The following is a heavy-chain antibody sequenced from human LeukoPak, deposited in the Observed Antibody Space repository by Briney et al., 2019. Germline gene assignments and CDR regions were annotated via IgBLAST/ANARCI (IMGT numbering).Heavy chain of an antibody. CDR1: DYMFSICW. V-gene: IGHV5-51*01. CDR2: IYPEDSDT. J-gene: IGHJ5*02. D-gene: IGHD3-10*01. CDR3: ARSRGRSGTINWFDP. Sequence: GESLKISCETSDYMFSICWIAWVRQVPGTGLEWIGAIYPEDSDTRYGPSFQGQVTMSADRSVRTAYLQWDSLKASDTGVYYCARSRGRSGTINWFDPWGQGTQVTLSS.